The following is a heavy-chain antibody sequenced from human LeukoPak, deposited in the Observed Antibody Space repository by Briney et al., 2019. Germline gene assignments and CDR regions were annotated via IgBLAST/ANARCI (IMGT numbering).Heavy chain of an antibody. CDR3: ARVRRPEYSSSSYYYYMDV. Sequence: ASVKVSCKASGYTFTGYYIHWVRQAPGQGLEWMGLINSNSGGTNYAQKFQGRVTMTRDTSTTTAYMELNRLRSDDTAVYYCARVRRPEYSSSSYYYYMDVWGKGTTVTVSS. J-gene: IGHJ6*03. V-gene: IGHV1-2*02. CDR1: GYTFTGYY. D-gene: IGHD6-6*01. CDR2: INSNSGGT.